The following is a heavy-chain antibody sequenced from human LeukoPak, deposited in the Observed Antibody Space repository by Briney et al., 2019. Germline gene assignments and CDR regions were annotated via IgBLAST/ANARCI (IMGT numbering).Heavy chain of an antibody. D-gene: IGHD3-10*01. CDR2: IRSKANSYAT. CDR1: GFTFSGSA. CDR3: TRTPPYGSGSYPPRQFDY. J-gene: IGHJ4*02. V-gene: IGHV3-73*01. Sequence: PGGSLRPSCAASGFTFSGSAMHWVRQASGKGLEWVGRIRSKANSYATAYAASVKGRFTISRDDSKNTAYLQMNSLKTEDTAVYYCTRTPPYGSGSYPPRQFDYWGQGTLVTVSS.